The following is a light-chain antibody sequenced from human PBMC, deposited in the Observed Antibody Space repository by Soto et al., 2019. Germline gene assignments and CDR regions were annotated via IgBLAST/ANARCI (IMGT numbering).Light chain of an antibody. CDR3: QKYNSAPLT. CDR2: AAS. CDR1: QGIGVY. V-gene: IGKV1-27*01. J-gene: IGKJ4*01. Sequence: DIQMTQSPSSRSASLGDRVTITCRASQGIGVYLAWFQQKPGKVPKLLIYAASALQSGVPSRFSGSGSGTDFTLTISSLQHEDFATYYCQKYNSAPLTFGGGTKVEIK.